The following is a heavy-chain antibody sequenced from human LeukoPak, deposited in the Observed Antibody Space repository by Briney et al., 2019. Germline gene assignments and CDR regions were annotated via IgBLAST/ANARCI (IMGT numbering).Heavy chain of an antibody. CDR1: GFTVSSNY. CDR2: IYSGGST. Sequence: GGSLRLSCAASGFTVSSNYMSWVRQAPGKGLEWVSVIYSGGSTYYADSVKGRFTISRDNSKNTLYLQMNSLRAEDTAVYYCATRIVGARAFDIWGQGTMVTVSS. CDR3: ATRIVGARAFDI. J-gene: IGHJ3*02. V-gene: IGHV3-66*04. D-gene: IGHD1-26*01.